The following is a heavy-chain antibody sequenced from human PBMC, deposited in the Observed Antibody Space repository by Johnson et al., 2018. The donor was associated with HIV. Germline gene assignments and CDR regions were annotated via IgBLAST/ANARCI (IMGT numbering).Heavy chain of an antibody. CDR1: GFVFSDYH. V-gene: IGHV3-11*01. CDR2: ISSGGSSI. CDR3: SSDHPTAPFIILNAFDI. Sequence: QVLLVESGGGLVKPGGSLRLSCVISGFVFSDYHMSWVRQAPGKGLEWISYISSGGSSIYYADSVRGRFTISRDNAKNSLYLQMNSLRAEDTAVYYCSSDHPTAPFIILNAFDIWGQGTMVTVSS. D-gene: IGHD3-16*02. J-gene: IGHJ3*02.